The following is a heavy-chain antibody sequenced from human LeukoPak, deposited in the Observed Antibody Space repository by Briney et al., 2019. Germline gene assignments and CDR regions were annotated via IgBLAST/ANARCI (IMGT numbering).Heavy chain of an antibody. V-gene: IGHV4-34*01. CDR3: ARRRDCTGGVCYTRLRVWFDP. Sequence: SETLSLSCAVYGGSFSGYYWSWIRQPPGKGLEWIGEINHSGGTTYNPYIKSRVTISVDASKNRFSLKLSSVTTADTAVYYCARRRDCTGGVCYTRLRVWFDPWGQGTLVTVSS. CDR1: GGSFSGYY. D-gene: IGHD2-8*02. CDR2: INHSGGT. J-gene: IGHJ5*02.